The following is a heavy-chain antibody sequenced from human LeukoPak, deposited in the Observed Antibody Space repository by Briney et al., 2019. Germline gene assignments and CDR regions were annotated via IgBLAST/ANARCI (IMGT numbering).Heavy chain of an antibody. V-gene: IGHV3-7*03. CDR2: IKQDGSEK. CDR3: ARDRVRQNYYYGMDV. D-gene: IGHD1-1*01. CDR1: GFTFSSYW. J-gene: IGHJ6*02. Sequence: GGSLGLSCAASGFTFSSYWMSWVRQAPGKGLEWVANIKQDGSEKYYVDSVKGRFTISRDNAKNSLYLQMNSLRAEDTAVYYCARDRVRQNYYYGMDVWGQGTTVTVSS.